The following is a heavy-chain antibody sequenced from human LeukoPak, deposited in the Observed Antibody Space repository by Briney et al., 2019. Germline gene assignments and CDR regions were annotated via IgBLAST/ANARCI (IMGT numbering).Heavy chain of an antibody. J-gene: IGHJ4*02. CDR1: GGSISSSSYY. V-gene: IGHV4-39*01. CDR3: ARQGIVVVTNFDY. D-gene: IGHD3-22*01. CDR2: IYYSGST. Sequence: KPSETLSLTCTVSGGSISSSSYYWGWIPQPPGKGLEWIGSIYYSGSTYYTPSLKSRVTISVDTSKNQFSLKLSSVTAADTAVYYCARQGIVVVTNFDYWGQGTLVTVSS.